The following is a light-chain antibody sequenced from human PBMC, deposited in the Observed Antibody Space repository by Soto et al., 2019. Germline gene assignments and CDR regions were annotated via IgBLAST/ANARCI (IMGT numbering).Light chain of an antibody. CDR1: QSVSSY. Sequence: DIVSTQSPATLSLSPGERATLSCRASQSVSSYLAWYQQKPGQAPSLVIYDASKRATGIPSRFSGSGSGTDFTLTISSLEPEDSAVYYCQQRANWPHTFGQGTKLEIK. J-gene: IGKJ2*01. CDR2: DAS. V-gene: IGKV3-11*01. CDR3: QQRANWPHT.